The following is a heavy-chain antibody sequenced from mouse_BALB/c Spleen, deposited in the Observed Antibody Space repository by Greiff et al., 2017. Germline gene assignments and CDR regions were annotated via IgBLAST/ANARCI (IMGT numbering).Heavy chain of an antibody. Sequence: EVKLMESGPELVKPGASVKISCKASGYTFTDYNMHWVKQSHGKSLEWIGYIYPYNGGTGYNQKFKSKATLTVDNSSSTAYMELRSLTSEDSAVYYCARGSLDYFDYWGQGTTLTVSS. D-gene: IGHD6-2*01. V-gene: IGHV1S29*02. CDR2: IYPYNGGT. J-gene: IGHJ2*01. CDR3: ARGSLDYFDY. CDR1: GYTFTDYN.